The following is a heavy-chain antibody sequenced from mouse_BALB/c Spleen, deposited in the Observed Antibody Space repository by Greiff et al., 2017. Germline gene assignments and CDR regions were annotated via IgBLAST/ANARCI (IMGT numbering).Heavy chain of an antibody. V-gene: IGHV5-6-5*01. CDR2: ISSGGST. CDR1: GFTFSSYA. J-gene: IGHJ1*01. Sequence: EVMLVESGGGLVKPGGSLKLSCAASGFTFSSYAMSWVRQTPEKRLEWVASISSGGSTYYPDSVKGRFTISRDNARNILYLQMSSLRSEDTAMYYCARGRSSPSYWYFDVWGAGTTVTVSA. CDR3: ARGRSSPSYWYFDV. D-gene: IGHD1-1*01.